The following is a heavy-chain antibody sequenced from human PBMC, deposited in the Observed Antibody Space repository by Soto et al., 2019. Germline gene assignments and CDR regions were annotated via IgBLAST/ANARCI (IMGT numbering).Heavy chain of an antibody. CDR2: ISYDGSNK. V-gene: IGHV3-30*18. D-gene: IGHD3-9*01. CDR1: GFTFSSYG. Sequence: QVPLVESGGGVVQPGRSLRLSCAASGFTFSSYGMHWVRQARGKGLEWVAVISYDGSNKYYADSVKGRFTISRDNSKNTLYLQMNSLRAEDTAVYYCAKEGQYYDILTGYRSYYGMDVWGQGTTVTVSS. CDR3: AKEGQYYDILTGYRSYYGMDV. J-gene: IGHJ6*02.